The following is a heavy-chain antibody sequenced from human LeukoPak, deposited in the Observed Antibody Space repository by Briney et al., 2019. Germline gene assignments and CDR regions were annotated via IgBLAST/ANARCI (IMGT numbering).Heavy chain of an antibody. V-gene: IGHV3-11*04. CDR3: ARVGGYSSGWYPYYFDY. J-gene: IGHJ4*02. CDR1: GFTFSDYY. Sequence: PGGSLRLSCAASGFTFSDYYLSWIRQAPGKGLECISYISTSGGTIYYADSVKGRFTISRDNANNSLYLQMNNVRAEDTAVYYCARVGGYSSGWYPYYFDYWGQGTLVTVSS. D-gene: IGHD6-19*01. CDR2: ISTSGGTI.